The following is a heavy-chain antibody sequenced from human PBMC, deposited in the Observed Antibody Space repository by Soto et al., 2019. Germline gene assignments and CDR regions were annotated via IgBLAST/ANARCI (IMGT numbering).Heavy chain of an antibody. D-gene: IGHD6-13*01. CDR2: IWYDGSNK. J-gene: IGHJ3*02. V-gene: IGHV3-33*01. Sequence: QVQLVESWGGVVQPGRSLRLSCAASGFTFSSYGMHWVRQAPGKGLEWVAVIWYDGSNKYYADSVKGRFTISRDNSKNTLYLQMNSLRAEDTAVYYCARESSSSWNAFDIWGQGTMVTVSS. CDR3: ARESSSSWNAFDI. CDR1: GFTFSSYG.